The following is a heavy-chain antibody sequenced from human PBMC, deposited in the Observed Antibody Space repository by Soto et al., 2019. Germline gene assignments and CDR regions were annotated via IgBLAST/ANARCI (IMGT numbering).Heavy chain of an antibody. CDR3: ATDIGYWGDTSCYTSY. D-gene: IGHD2-2*02. Sequence: GGSLRLSCAASGFPFSDAWMNWVRQAPGKGLEWVGRIKSKTDGGTTDYAAPVKDRFTISRDDSKNTLYLHMNSLTTEDTAVYYCATDIGYWGDTSCYTSYWGQGTLVTVSS. CDR1: GFPFSDAW. CDR2: IKSKTDGGTT. J-gene: IGHJ4*02. V-gene: IGHV3-15*01.